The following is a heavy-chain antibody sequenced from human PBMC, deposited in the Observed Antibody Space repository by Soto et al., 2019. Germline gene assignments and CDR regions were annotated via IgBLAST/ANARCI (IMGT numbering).Heavy chain of an antibody. Sequence: QVQLVQSGAEVKKPGSSVKVSCKASGGTFSSYTISWVRQAPGQGLEWMGRIIPILGIANYAQKFQGRVTITADKSTSTAYMELSSLRSEDTAMYYCAMEYCSSTSWYRDYWGQGTLVTVSS. CDR1: GGTFSSYT. CDR2: IIPILGIA. CDR3: AMEYCSSTSWYRDY. V-gene: IGHV1-69*02. J-gene: IGHJ4*02. D-gene: IGHD2-2*02.